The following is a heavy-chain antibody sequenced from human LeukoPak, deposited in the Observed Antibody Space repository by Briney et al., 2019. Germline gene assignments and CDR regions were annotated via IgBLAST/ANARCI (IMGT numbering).Heavy chain of an antibody. CDR1: GFTYSSYS. J-gene: IGHJ4*02. Sequence: PGGSLRLSCTASGFTYSSYSMNWVRQAPGKGLEWVSYISRGSSTIYYADSVTGRFTISRDNAKNSLYLQMNSLRDEDTAVYYCARSGGNSVAGDYWGQGTLVTVSS. CDR3: ARSGGNSVAGDY. V-gene: IGHV3-48*02. D-gene: IGHD4-23*01. CDR2: ISRGSSTI.